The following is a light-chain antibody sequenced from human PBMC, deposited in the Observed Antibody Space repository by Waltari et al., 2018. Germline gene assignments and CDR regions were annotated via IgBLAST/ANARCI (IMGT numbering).Light chain of an antibody. Sequence: EIVMTQSPATLSVSPGERATLPCRASQSVSSNLAWYQQKPGQAPRLLIYGASTRATGIPARFSGSGSGTEFTLTISSLQSEDFAVYYCQQYNNWPSWKFGQGTKVEIK. CDR3: QQYNNWPSWK. V-gene: IGKV3-15*01. CDR2: GAS. CDR1: QSVSSN. J-gene: IGKJ1*01.